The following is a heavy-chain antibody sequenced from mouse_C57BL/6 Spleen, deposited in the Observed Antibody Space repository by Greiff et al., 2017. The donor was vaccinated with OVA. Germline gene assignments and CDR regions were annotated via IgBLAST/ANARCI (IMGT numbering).Heavy chain of an antibody. CDR3: ARKPYYYGSSQGYFDY. Sequence: VQLQQPGAELVKPGASVKMSCKASGYTFTSYWITWVKQRPGQGLEWIGDIYPGSGSTNYNEKFKSKATLTVDTSSSTAYMQLSSLTSEDSAVYYCARKPYYYGSSQGYFDYWGQGTTLTVSS. D-gene: IGHD1-1*01. J-gene: IGHJ2*01. CDR2: IYPGSGST. CDR1: GYTFTSYW. V-gene: IGHV1-55*01.